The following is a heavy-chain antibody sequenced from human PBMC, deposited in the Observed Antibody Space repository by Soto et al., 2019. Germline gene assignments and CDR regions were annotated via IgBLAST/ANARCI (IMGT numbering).Heavy chain of an antibody. CDR3: AKTGGGDFGGGSPAGPPPGCVEV. CDR2: ISGSGGST. CDR1: GFTFSSYA. D-gene: IGHD3-3*01. V-gene: IGHV3-23*01. Sequence: VGSLRLSCAASGFTFSSYAMSWVRQAPGKGLEWVSAISGSGGSTYYADSVKGRFTISRDNSKNTLYLQMNSLRAEDTAVYYCAKTGGGDFGGGSPAGPPPGCVEVWGQGTTFTVSS. J-gene: IGHJ6*02.